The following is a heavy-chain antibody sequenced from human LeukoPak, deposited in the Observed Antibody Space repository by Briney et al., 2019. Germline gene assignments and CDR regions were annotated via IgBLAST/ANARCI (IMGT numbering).Heavy chain of an antibody. CDR2: IYYNGYT. V-gene: IGHV4-59*01. D-gene: IGHD3-16*01. Sequence: PSETLSLTCTVSGGSIGTYYWSWIRQPPGKGLEWIGYIYYNGYTDYNPSLKSRVTISVHTSKNQFSLKLSSVTAADTAVYYCARDRHGTNDWVFDYWGQGTLVTVSS. J-gene: IGHJ4*02. CDR1: GGSIGTYY. CDR3: ARDRHGTNDWVFDY.